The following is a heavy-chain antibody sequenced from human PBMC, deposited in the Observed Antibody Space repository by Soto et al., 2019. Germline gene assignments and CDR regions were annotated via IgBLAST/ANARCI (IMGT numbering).Heavy chain of an antibody. CDR3: ARGYCSGGSCYKRFYYYYYYMDV. Sequence: AETLSLTCAVYGGSVSGYYWSWIRQPPGKGLEWIGEINHSGSTNYNPSLKSRVTTSVDTSKNQFSLKLSSVTAADTAVYYCARGYCSGGSCYKRFYYYYYYMDVWGKGTTVTVSS. CDR1: GGSVSGYY. J-gene: IGHJ6*03. D-gene: IGHD2-15*01. V-gene: IGHV4-34*01. CDR2: INHSGST.